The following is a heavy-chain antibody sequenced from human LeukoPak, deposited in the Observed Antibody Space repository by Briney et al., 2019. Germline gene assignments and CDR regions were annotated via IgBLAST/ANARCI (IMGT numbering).Heavy chain of an antibody. Sequence: PGGSLRLSCAASGFTFSSYDMLWLRQATGKGLEWVSAIGTAGDTYYPGSVKGRFTISRENAKNSLYLQMNSLRAGDTAVYYCARVGFTGAFDIWGQGTMVTVSS. CDR3: ARVGFTGAFDI. CDR2: IGTAGDT. CDR1: GFTFSSYD. J-gene: IGHJ3*02. V-gene: IGHV3-13*01. D-gene: IGHD3-16*01.